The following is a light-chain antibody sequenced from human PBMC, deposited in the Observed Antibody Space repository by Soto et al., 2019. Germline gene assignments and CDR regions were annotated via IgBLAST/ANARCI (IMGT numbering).Light chain of an antibody. J-gene: IGKJ1*01. V-gene: IGKV3-11*01. CDR3: QQRADWWT. CDR1: QSISSN. Sequence: EIVMTQSPATLSVSPGERATLSCRASQSISSNLAWYQQKPGQAPRLLIYDASNRATGIPARFSGSGSGTDFTLTISSLAPEDFAVYYCQQRADWWTFGQGTKVDIK. CDR2: DAS.